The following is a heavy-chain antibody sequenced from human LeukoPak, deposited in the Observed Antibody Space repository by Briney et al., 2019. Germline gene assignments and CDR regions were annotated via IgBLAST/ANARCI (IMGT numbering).Heavy chain of an antibody. Sequence: GGSLRLSCAASGFTFSSYSMNWVRQAPGKGLEWVSSISSSSSYIYYADSVKGRFTISRDNAKNSLYLQMNSLRAEGTAVYYCARVVAAYFDYWGQGTLVTVSS. CDR3: ARVVAAYFDY. V-gene: IGHV3-21*01. CDR2: ISSSSSYI. D-gene: IGHD2-15*01. CDR1: GFTFSSYS. J-gene: IGHJ4*02.